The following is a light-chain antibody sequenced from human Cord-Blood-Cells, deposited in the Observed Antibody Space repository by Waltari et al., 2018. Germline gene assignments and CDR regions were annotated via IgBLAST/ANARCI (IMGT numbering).Light chain of an antibody. CDR1: SSDVGGYNY. CDR2: DVS. CDR3: SSYTSSSTVV. V-gene: IGLV2-14*01. J-gene: IGLJ2*01. Sequence: QSARTQPASVSGSPGQSITISCTGTSSDVGGYNYVSWYQQHPGKAPKLMIYDVSKRPSGVSNRFSGSKSGNTASLTISGLQAEDEADYYCSSYTSSSTVVFGGGTKLTVL.